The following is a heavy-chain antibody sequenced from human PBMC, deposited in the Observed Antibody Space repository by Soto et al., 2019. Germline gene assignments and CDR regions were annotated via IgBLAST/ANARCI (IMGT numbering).Heavy chain of an antibody. V-gene: IGHV4-34*01. Sequence: SETLSLTCPVYGGSFSGYYWGRIRQPPGKGLEWIGEINHSGSTNYNPYLKSRVTISVDTSKNQFSLKLSSVTAADTAVYYCARARNYYDSSGYYRRWFDPWGQGTLVT. CDR3: ARARNYYDSSGYYRRWFDP. CDR1: GGSFSGYY. CDR2: INHSGST. D-gene: IGHD3-22*01. J-gene: IGHJ5*02.